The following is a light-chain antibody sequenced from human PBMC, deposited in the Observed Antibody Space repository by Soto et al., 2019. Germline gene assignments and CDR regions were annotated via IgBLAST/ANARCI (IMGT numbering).Light chain of an antibody. CDR2: GAS. CDR3: QQYGSSPPEGT. J-gene: IGKJ5*01. Sequence: EIVLTQSPGTLSLSPGERATLSCRASQSVSSSYLAWYQQKPGQAPRLLIYGASSRATGIPDRFSGSGYGTDFTLTISRLEPEDFAVYYCQQYGSSPPEGTFGQGTRLEIK. CDR1: QSVSSSY. V-gene: IGKV3-20*01.